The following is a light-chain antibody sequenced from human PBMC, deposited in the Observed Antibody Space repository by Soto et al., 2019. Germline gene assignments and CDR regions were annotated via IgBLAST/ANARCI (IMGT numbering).Light chain of an antibody. CDR3: QQYITYPLT. Sequence: DIPMTQSPSTLSVSVGDRVTITCRASQNVSNLLAWYQQKPGKAPNFLIYDASSLESGVPSRFSGSGSGTEFTLTISSLQPDDFATYYCQQYITYPLTFGGGTKVEI. J-gene: IGKJ4*01. V-gene: IGKV1-5*01. CDR2: DAS. CDR1: QNVSNL.